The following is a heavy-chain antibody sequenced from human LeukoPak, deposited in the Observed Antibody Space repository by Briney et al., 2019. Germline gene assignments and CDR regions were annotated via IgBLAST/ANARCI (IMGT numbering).Heavy chain of an antibody. CDR1: GFTVSRNY. CDR2: IYRGGST. D-gene: IGHD1-1*01. J-gene: IGHJ3*02. V-gene: IGHV3-53*01. CDR3: ARAGPTGTNDAFDI. Sequence: GGSLRLSCAASGFTVSRNYTTWVRQAPGKGLEWVSVIYRGGSTYYADSVKGRFTISRDNSKNTLYLQMNSLRAEDTAVYYCARAGPTGTNDAFDIWGQGTMVTVSS.